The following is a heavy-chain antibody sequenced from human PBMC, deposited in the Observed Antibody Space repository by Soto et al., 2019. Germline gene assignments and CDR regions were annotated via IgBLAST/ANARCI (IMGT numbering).Heavy chain of an antibody. Sequence: ASVRVSCKASGYIFTNYVIHWVRQAPGQRLECMGWINTGNGNTQYSQKFQGRVTITRDTSASTAYMELSSLRSEDTAVYYCVKVAGGGLFDYWGPGNLVTVSS. CDR3: VKVAGGGLFDY. J-gene: IGHJ4*02. V-gene: IGHV1-3*04. CDR2: INTGNGNT. CDR1: GYIFTNYV. D-gene: IGHD2-15*01.